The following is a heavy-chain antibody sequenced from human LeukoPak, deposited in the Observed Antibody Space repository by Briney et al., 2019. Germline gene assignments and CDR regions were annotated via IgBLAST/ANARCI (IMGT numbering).Heavy chain of an antibody. Sequence: PGGSLRLSCEASGFTFRNYWMNWVRQAPGKGLEWVANISQDGSQKHFVGSVKGRFTISRDNAKNSLSLQMNSLRAEDAAVYYCARDGLYSISWYDFDYWGQGTLVTVSS. D-gene: IGHD6-13*01. CDR3: ARDGLYSISWYDFDY. CDR1: GFTFRNYW. CDR2: ISQDGSQK. V-gene: IGHV3-7*04. J-gene: IGHJ4*02.